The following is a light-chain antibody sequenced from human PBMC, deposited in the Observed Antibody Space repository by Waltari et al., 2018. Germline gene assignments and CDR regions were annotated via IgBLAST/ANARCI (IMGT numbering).Light chain of an antibody. Sequence: DIQMTQSPSSLSASVGDRVTITCRASQSISSYLNWYQHKPGKAPQLLIYAASSLQSGVPSRFSGSGSGTDFTLTISSLQPEDFATYYCQQSYSTPRTFGGGTKVEIK. V-gene: IGKV1-39*01. CDR1: QSISSY. CDR2: AAS. J-gene: IGKJ4*01. CDR3: QQSYSTPRT.